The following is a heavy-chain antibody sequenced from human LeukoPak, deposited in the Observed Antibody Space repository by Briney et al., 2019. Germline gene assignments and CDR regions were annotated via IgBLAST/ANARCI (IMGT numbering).Heavy chain of an antibody. CDR2: IKQDGSEK. D-gene: IGHD6-13*01. Sequence: PGGSLRLSCAASGFTFSSYWMSWVRQAPGKGLEWVANIKQDGSEKYYVDSVKGRFTISRDNAKNSLYLQMNSLRAEDTAVYYCARESAVVSSSWYVHKEAKIAVAGGWGQGTLVTVSS. CDR1: GFTFSSYW. J-gene: IGHJ4*02. CDR3: ARESAVVSSSWYVHKEAKIAVAGG. V-gene: IGHV3-7*01.